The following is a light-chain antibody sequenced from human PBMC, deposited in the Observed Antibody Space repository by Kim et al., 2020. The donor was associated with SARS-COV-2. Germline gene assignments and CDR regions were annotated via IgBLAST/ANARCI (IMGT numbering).Light chain of an antibody. J-gene: IGLJ3*02. CDR1: SSNIGSTT. V-gene: IGLV1-44*01. CDR3: AAWDDSLNGVV. CDR2: ANN. Sequence: ELTQPPSASGTPGQRVTISCSGSSSNIGSTTVNWYQHLPGTAPKLLIYANNQRPSGLPDRFSGSKSGTSASLAISGLQSEDEADYYCAAWDDSLNGVVFGGGTQLTVL.